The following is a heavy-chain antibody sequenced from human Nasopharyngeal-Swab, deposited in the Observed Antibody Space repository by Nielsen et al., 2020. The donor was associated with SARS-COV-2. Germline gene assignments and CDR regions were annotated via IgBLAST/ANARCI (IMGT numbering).Heavy chain of an antibody. CDR1: GLSLSTSGVG. Sequence: SGPTLVKPTQTLTLTCTFSGLSLSTSGVGVGWIRQPPGKALEWLALIYWDDDKRYSPSLKSRLTITKDTSKNQVVLTMTNMDPVDTATYYCAHRWGSWAGSYFDYWGQGTLVTVSS. V-gene: IGHV2-5*02. J-gene: IGHJ4*02. CDR3: AHRWGSWAGSYFDY. CDR2: IYWDDDK. D-gene: IGHD3-16*01.